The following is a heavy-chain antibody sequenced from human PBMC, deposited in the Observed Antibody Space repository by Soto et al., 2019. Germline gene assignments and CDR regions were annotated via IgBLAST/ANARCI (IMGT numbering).Heavy chain of an antibody. CDR2: IIPIFGTA. Sequence: GASVKVSCKASGGTFSSYAISWVRQAPGQGLEWMGGIIPIFGTANYAQKFQGRVTITADESTSTAYMELSSLRSEDTAVYYCALYYDFWKTFDPWGQGTMVTVYS. D-gene: IGHD3-3*01. J-gene: IGHJ5*02. CDR1: GGTFSSYA. CDR3: ALYYDFWKTFDP. V-gene: IGHV1-69*13.